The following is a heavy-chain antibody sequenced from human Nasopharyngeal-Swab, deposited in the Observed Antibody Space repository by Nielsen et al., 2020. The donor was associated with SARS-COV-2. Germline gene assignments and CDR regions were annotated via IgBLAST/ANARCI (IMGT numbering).Heavy chain of an antibody. CDR2: ISSRSSTI. J-gene: IGHJ4*02. V-gene: IGHV3-48*04. Sequence: GESLTISCAASGFVFSIYGMTWVSQAPGKGLEWVSSISSRSSTIYYADSVKGRFTISRDNAKNSLYLQMNSLRAEDAAVYYCARDIGGGMYGSDYWGQGTLVTVSS. CDR1: GFVFSIYG. D-gene: IGHD3-16*01. CDR3: ARDIGGGMYGSDY.